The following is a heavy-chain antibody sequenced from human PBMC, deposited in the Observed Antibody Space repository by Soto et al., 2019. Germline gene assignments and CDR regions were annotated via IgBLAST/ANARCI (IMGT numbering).Heavy chain of an antibody. CDR3: ARGSTDSYPGSRIFDF. J-gene: IGHJ4*02. CDR1: GITVGSRA. D-gene: IGHD3-10*01. CDR2: ITDTGGDT. Sequence: PGGSLRLSCGASGITVGSRAMSWVRQAPGGGLGWVSTITDTGGDTKYADSVRGRFTMSRDNSKKTLYLQMNSLRVEDSALYYCARGSTDSYPGSRIFDFWGRGTLVTVSS. V-gene: IGHV3-23*01.